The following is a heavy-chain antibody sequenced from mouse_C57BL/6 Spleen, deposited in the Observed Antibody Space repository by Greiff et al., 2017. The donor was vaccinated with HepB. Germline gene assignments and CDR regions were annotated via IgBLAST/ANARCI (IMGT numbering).Heavy chain of an antibody. CDR2: IYPGNGDT. V-gene: IGHV1-12*01. CDR1: GYTFTSYN. Sequence: QVQLKESGAELVRPGASVKMSCKASGYTFTSYNMHWVKQTPRQGLEWIGAIYPGNGDTSYNQKFKGKATLTVDKSSSTAYMQLSSLTSEDSAVYFCARLGGYADYYAMDYWGQGTSVTVSS. D-gene: IGHD2-2*01. J-gene: IGHJ4*01. CDR3: ARLGGYADYYAMDY.